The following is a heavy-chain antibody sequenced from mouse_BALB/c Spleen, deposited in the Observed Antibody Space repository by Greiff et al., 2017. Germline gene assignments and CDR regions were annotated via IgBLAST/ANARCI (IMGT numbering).Heavy chain of an antibody. V-gene: IGHV5-12-2*01. J-gene: IGHJ1*01. Sequence: EVKLVESGGGLVKPGGSLKLSCAASGFTFSSYTMSWVRQTPEKRLEWVAYISNGGGSTYYPDTVKGRFTISRDNAKNTLYLQMSSLKSEDTAMYYCARHRYFDVWGAGTTVTVST. CDR3: ARHRYFDV. CDR2: ISNGGGST. CDR1: GFTFSSYT.